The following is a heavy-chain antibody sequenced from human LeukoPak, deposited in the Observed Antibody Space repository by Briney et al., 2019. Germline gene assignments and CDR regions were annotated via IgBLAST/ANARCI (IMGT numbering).Heavy chain of an antibody. D-gene: IGHD5-12*01. Sequence: PSPTLVNTDAVEGGSFRGYYWRWIRQPPGKGLEWIGEINHSGSTNYNPSLKSRVTISVDTSKDQFSLKLSSVTAADTAVYYCARAESGYGLFDYWGQGTLVTVSS. CDR2: INHSGST. V-gene: IGHV4-34*01. J-gene: IGHJ4*02. CDR3: ARAESGYGLFDY. CDR1: GGSFRGYY.